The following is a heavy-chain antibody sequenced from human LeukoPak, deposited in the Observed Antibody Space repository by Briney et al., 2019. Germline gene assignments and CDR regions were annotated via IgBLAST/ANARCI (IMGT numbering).Heavy chain of an antibody. CDR3: AKDRGSSWYGDVDY. V-gene: IGHV3-9*01. Sequence: GRSLRLSCAASGFTFDDYAMHWVRQAPGKGLEWVSGISWNSGSIGYADSVKGRFTISRDNAKNSLYLQMNSLRAEDTALYYCAKDRGSSWYGDVDYWGQGTLVTVSS. CDR2: ISWNSGSI. D-gene: IGHD6-13*01. J-gene: IGHJ4*02. CDR1: GFTFDDYA.